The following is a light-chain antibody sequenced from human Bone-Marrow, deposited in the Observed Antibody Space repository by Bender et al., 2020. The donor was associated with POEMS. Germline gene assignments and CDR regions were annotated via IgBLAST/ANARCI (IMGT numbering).Light chain of an antibody. CDR2: EVS. CDR3: SSYTSSKTWV. V-gene: IGLV2-14*02. CDR1: SSDVGSYDL. Sequence: QSALTQPASVSGSPGQSITISCAGTSSDVGSYDLISWYQHHPGKAPKLMIYEVSKRPSGASNRFSGSKSGNTASLTISGLQAEDDADYYCSSYTSSKTWVFGGGTKLTVL. J-gene: IGLJ3*02.